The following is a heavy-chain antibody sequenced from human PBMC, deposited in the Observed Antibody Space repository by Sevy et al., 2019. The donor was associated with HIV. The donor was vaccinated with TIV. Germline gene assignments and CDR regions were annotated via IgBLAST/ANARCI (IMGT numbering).Heavy chain of an antibody. V-gene: IGHV3-43D*04. CDR2: IGWDGGST. CDR3: AKGSGGSGSYYDS. CDR1: GFTFDDYA. J-gene: IGHJ4*02. Sequence: GGSLRLSCAASGFTFDDYAMHWVRQAPGKGLEWVSRIGWDGGSTYYADSVKGRFTISRDNSKNSLYLQMNSLRAEDTAFYYCAKGSGGSGSYYDSWGQGTLVTVSS. D-gene: IGHD3-10*01.